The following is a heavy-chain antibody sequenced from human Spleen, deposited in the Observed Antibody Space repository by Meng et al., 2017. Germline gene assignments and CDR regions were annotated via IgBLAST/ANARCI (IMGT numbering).Heavy chain of an antibody. CDR1: GGSISSGGYY. D-gene: IGHD3-3*01. Sequence: QVQLQESGPGLVKPSQTLSLTCTVSGGSISSGGYYWSWIRQPPGKGLEWIGYIYYSGSTNYNPSLKSRVTISVDTSKNQFSLKLSSVTAADTAVYYCARNDFWSGYFDYWGQGTLVTVSS. CDR3: ARNDFWSGYFDY. CDR2: IYYSGST. J-gene: IGHJ4*02. V-gene: IGHV4-61*08.